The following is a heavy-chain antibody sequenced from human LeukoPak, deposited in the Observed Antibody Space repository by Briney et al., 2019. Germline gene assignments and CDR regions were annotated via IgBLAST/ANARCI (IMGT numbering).Heavy chain of an antibody. J-gene: IGHJ3*02. CDR3: AKTSSVAARGPFDI. V-gene: IGHV4-38-2*01. CDR1: GYSISSGRF. Sequence: SETLSLTCSVSGYSISSGRFWGWIRRPPGKGLEWLGSIYNTGTTYLSPSLKNRLTISVDTSRNQFSLKLTSMTAADTAMYYCAKTSSVAARGPFDIWGLGTVVTVSP. D-gene: IGHD6-6*01. CDR2: IYNTGTT.